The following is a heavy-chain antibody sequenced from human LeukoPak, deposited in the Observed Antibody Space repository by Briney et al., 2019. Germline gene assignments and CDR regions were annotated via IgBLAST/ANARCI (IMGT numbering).Heavy chain of an antibody. V-gene: IGHV1-2*02. J-gene: IGHJ4*02. Sequence: ASVKVYCKPSGYTFIDHYLHWVRQAPGQGLESLGWIDPDTGDTNYPQKFQGRVTMTRDTSSSTAYMELNRLRSDDTAVYYCARAGHNSNSGGYDFWGLGTLVTVSS. CDR2: IDPDTGDT. D-gene: IGHD3-22*01. CDR1: GYTFIDHY. CDR3: ARAGHNSNSGGYDF.